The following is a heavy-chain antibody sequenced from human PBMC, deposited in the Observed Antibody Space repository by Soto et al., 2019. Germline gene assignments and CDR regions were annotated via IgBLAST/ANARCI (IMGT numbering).Heavy chain of an antibody. CDR2: ISAYNGNT. V-gene: IGHV1-18*04. D-gene: IGHD1-26*01. CDR1: GYTFTSYG. J-gene: IGHJ4*02. CDR3: ARDAYDIVGATGGGFDY. Sequence: ASVKVSCKASGYTFTSYGISWVRQAPGQGLEWMGWISAYNGNTNYAQKLQGRVTMTTDTSTSTAYMELRSLRSDDTAVYYCARDAYDIVGATGGGFDYWGQGTLVTVSS.